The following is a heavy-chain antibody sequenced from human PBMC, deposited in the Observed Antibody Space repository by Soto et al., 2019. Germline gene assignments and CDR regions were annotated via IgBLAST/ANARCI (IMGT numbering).Heavy chain of an antibody. D-gene: IGHD1-26*01. CDR1: GFTFISYA. Sequence: EVQLLQSGGGLVQPGGSLGLSCGASGFTFISYAMSWVRHVPGKGLEWISSISGSGANTWYAGSVQGRFIISRDNSKSMVSLHMSSLRVEDTAIYYCARDRATFDSWGQGTLVTVSS. J-gene: IGHJ4*02. CDR3: ARDRATFDS. V-gene: IGHV3-23*01. CDR2: ISGSGANT.